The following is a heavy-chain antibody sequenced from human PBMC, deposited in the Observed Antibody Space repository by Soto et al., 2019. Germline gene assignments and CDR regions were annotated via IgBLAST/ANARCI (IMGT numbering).Heavy chain of an antibody. CDR3: ARHRAVAGLDY. D-gene: IGHD6-19*01. CDR1: GDSVNSDNYY. V-gene: IGHV4-39*01. J-gene: IGHJ4*02. CDR2: IYFSGST. Sequence: SETLSLTCDVFGDSVNSDNYYWTWIRQPPGKDLEWIGNIYFSGSTYYDPSLNSRVTLSIDTSKNHFSLKLTSVTAADTAMYYCARHRAVAGLDYWGQGTLVTVSS.